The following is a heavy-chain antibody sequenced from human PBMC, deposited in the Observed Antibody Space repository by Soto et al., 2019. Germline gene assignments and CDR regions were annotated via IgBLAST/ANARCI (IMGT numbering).Heavy chain of an antibody. J-gene: IGHJ3*02. CDR2: IYPGDSDT. D-gene: IGHD1-7*01. V-gene: IGHV5-51*01. CDR3: ATRDGPFNWNYDAFDI. Sequence: GESLKISCKGSGYSFTSYWIGWVRQMPGKGLEWMGIIYPGDSDTRYSPSFQGQVTISAEKSIRTAFLQWSSLKASDTAMYYVATRDGPFNWNYDAFDIWGQGTMVTVSS. CDR1: GYSFTSYW.